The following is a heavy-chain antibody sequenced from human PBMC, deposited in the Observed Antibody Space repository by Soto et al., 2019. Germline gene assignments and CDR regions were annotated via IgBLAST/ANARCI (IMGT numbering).Heavy chain of an antibody. CDR3: ARDGDCSSTSCYAFDI. V-gene: IGHV3-64*01. J-gene: IGHJ3*02. CDR1: GFTFSSYA. Sequence: EVQLVESGGGLVQHGGSLRLSCAASGFTFSSYAMHWVRHAPGKGLEYVSAISSNGGSTYYANSVKGRFTISRDNSKNTLYLQMGSLRAEDMAVYYSARDGDCSSTSCYAFDIWGQGTMVTVSS. D-gene: IGHD2-2*01. CDR2: ISSNGGST.